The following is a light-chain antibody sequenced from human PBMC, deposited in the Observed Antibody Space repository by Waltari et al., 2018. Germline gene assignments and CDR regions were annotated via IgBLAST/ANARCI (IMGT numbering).Light chain of an antibody. J-gene: IGKJ1*01. V-gene: IGKV2-29*02. CDR3: MQALQTPRT. Sequence: DIVMTQTPLSLPVTPGEPASISCRSSQSLLHSNGNTYLYWYLHKPWQPPRLLIYRVFNRFSGVPDRCSGSGSGTYFTLKISRVEAEDVGVYYCMQALQTPRTFGQGTKVEIK. CDR2: RVF. CDR1: QSLLHSNGNTY.